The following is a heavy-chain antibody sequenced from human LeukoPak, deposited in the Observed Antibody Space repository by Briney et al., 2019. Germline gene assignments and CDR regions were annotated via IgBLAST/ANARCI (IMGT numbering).Heavy chain of an antibody. CDR1: GYTLTELS. CDR2: ISAYNGNT. J-gene: IGHJ4*02. Sequence: ASVKVSCEVSGYTLTELSMHWVRQAPGQGLEWMGWISAYNGNTNYARKLQGRVTMTTDTSTSTAYLELRSLRSDDSAVYYCARDSYGDYEGPQWGQGTLVTVSS. V-gene: IGHV1-18*01. CDR3: ARDSYGDYEGPQ. D-gene: IGHD4-17*01.